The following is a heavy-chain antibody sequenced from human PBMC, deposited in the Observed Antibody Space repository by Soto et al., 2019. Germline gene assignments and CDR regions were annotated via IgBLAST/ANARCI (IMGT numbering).Heavy chain of an antibody. V-gene: IGHV4-34*01. D-gene: IGHD2-2*01. CDR3: ARARYCSSTSCPYYYYGMDV. CDR1: GGSFSGYY. CDR2: INHSGST. Sequence: ETLSLTCAVYGGSFSGYYWSWIRQPPGKGLEWIGEINHSGSTNYNPSLKSRVTISVDTSKNQFSLKLSSVTAADTAVYYCARARYCSSTSCPYYYYGMDVWGQGTTVTVSS. J-gene: IGHJ6*02.